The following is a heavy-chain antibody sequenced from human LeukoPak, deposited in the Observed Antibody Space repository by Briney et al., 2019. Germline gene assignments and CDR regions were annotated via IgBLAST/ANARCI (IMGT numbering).Heavy chain of an antibody. CDR3: ARPSYSSSWLPFDY. V-gene: IGHV1-2*02. Sequence: GASVKVSCKASGYTFTGYYMHWVRQAPGQGLEWMGWINPNSGGTNYAQKFQGRVTMTRDTSISTAYMELSRLRSDDTAVYYCARPSYSSSWLPFDYWGQGTLVTVSS. CDR2: INPNSGGT. CDR1: GYTFTGYY. J-gene: IGHJ4*02. D-gene: IGHD6-13*01.